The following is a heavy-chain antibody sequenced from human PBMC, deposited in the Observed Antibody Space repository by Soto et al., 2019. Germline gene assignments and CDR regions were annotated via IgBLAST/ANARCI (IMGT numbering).Heavy chain of an antibody. J-gene: IGHJ4*02. CDR2: ISGSGGST. CDR1: GFTFSSYA. D-gene: IGHD1-26*01. V-gene: IGHV3-23*01. CDR3: AKGINSGSNTAH. Sequence: EVQLLESGGGLVQPGGSLRLSCAASGFTFSSYAMSWVRQAPGKGLEWVSAISGSGGSTYYADSVKGRFTISRDNFKNTLYLQMNSLRAEDTAVYYCAKGINSGSNTAHWGQGTLVTVSS.